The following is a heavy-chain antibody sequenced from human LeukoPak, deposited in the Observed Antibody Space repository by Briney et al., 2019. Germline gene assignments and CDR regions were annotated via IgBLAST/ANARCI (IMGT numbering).Heavy chain of an antibody. CDR2: INHSGST. CDR3: ARAHHGVVIPSYYYGMGV. CDR1: GGSFSGYY. J-gene: IGHJ6*02. Sequence: SETLSLTCAVYGGSFSGYYWSWIRQPPGKGLEWIGEINHSGSTNYNPSLKSRVTISVDTSKNQFSLKLSSVTAADTAVYYCARAHHGVVIPSYYYGMGVWGQGTTVTVSS. D-gene: IGHD3-3*01. V-gene: IGHV4-34*01.